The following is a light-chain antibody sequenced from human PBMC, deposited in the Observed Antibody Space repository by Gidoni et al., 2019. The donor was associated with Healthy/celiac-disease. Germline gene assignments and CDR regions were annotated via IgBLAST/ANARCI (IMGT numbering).Light chain of an antibody. V-gene: IGKV1-39*01. Sequence: DIQMTQSPSSLSASVGDRVTITCRASQSISSYLNWYQQKPGKAPKLLIYAASSLQSGVPSRFSGSGSGTDFTLTLSSLQPEYFSTYYCQQSYSLPPGGFGQGTKVEIK. CDR2: AAS. CDR1: QSISSY. J-gene: IGKJ1*01. CDR3: QQSYSLPPGG.